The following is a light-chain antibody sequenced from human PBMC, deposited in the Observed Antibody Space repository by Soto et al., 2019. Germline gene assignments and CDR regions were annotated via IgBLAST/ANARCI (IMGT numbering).Light chain of an antibody. Sequence: IQMTQSPSSLSASVADRVTITCRASQSLSSYLDWYQQKPGKAPKLLIYAASSLQSGVPSRFSGSGSGTDFTLTISSLQPEDFATYYCQQSYSTPWTFGQGTKVEIK. CDR1: QSLSSY. CDR3: QQSYSTPWT. V-gene: IGKV1-39*01. CDR2: AAS. J-gene: IGKJ1*01.